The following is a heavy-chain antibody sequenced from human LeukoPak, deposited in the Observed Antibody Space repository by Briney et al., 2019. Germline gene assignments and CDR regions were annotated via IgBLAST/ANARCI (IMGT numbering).Heavy chain of an antibody. CDR3: AVSGDAVGSDWFDP. Sequence: SVKVSCKAFGYTFTSNYMHWVRQAPGQGLEWMGGIIPIFGTANYAQRFQGRVTITADKSTSTAYMELSSLRSEDTAVYYCAVSGDAVGSDWFDPWGQGTLVTVSS. D-gene: IGHD1-26*01. CDR1: GYTFTSNY. J-gene: IGHJ5*02. CDR2: IIPIFGTA. V-gene: IGHV1-69*06.